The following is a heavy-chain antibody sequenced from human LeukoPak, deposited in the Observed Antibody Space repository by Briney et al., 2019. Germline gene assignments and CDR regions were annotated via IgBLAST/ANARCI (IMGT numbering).Heavy chain of an antibody. CDR1: GFTFDDYA. J-gene: IGHJ4*02. D-gene: IGHD3-16*01. Sequence: PGGSLRLSCAASGFTFDDYAMHWVRQAPGKGLEWVSGISWNSGSIDYADSVKGRFTISRDNAKNFLYLQMNSLRAEDTALYYCAKDKGLGIMITFGGVTFDYWGQGTLVTVSS. V-gene: IGHV3-9*01. CDR3: AKDKGLGIMITFGGVTFDY. CDR2: ISWNSGSI.